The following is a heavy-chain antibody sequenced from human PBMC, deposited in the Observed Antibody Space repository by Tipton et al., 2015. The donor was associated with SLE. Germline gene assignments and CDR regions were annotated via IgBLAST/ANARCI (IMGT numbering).Heavy chain of an antibody. Sequence: QLVQSGAEVKKPGEPLKISCKGSGYSFATYWIGWVRQMPGKGLEWMGVIYPGDSDTRYNPSFQGQVSISADMSISTAYLQWSSLRASDTAIYYCARRMVERYVSRNYYGMDVWGPGTTVIVSS. CDR3: ARRMVERYVSRNYYGMDV. CDR2: IYPGDSDT. V-gene: IGHV5-51*03. D-gene: IGHD1-1*01. J-gene: IGHJ6*02. CDR1: GYSFATYW.